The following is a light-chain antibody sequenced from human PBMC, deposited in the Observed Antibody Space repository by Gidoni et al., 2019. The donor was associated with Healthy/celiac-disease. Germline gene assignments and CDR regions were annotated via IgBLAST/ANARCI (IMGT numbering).Light chain of an antibody. CDR3: QAETT. V-gene: IGKV3-11*01. Sequence: EIVFTQSPATLSLSPGERATLSCRASQSVSSYLAWYQQKPGQAPRLLIYDASNRATGIPARFSGSGSGTDFTLTISSLEPEDFAVYYCQAETTFGGGTKVEIK. CDR2: DAS. J-gene: IGKJ4*01. CDR1: QSVSSY.